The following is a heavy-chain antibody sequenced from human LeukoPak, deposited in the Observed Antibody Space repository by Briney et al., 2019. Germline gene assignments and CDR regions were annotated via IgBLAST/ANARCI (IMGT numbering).Heavy chain of an antibody. V-gene: IGHV4-4*02. J-gene: IGHJ4*02. CDR3: ARGGPDWQHDN. Sequence: SRTLSLTCAVSGGSISSSNWWCWVRQPPGKGLEWIGEVYHSGSTNYNPSLKSRVSISVDKSKNQFSLKLSSVTAADTAVYYCARGGPDWQHDNWGEGTLVTVTS. D-gene: IGHD3-9*01. CDR1: GGSISSSNW. CDR2: VYHSGST.